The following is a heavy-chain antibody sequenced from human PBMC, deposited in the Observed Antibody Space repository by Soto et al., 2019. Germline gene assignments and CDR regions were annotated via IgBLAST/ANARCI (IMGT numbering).Heavy chain of an antibody. CDR3: ARRASSGWSPAYYYFDY. J-gene: IGHJ4*02. CDR2: INPNSGGT. Sequence: QVQLVQSGAEVKKPGASVKVSCKASGYTFTGYYMHWVRQAPGQGLEWMGWINPNSGGTNYAQKFQGRVTMTRDTSISTAYMGLSRLRSDDTAVYYCARRASSGWSPAYYYFDYWGQGTLVTVSS. V-gene: IGHV1-2*02. D-gene: IGHD6-19*01. CDR1: GYTFTGYY.